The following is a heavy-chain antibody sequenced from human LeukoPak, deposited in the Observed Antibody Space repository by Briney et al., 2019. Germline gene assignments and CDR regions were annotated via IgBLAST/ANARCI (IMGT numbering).Heavy chain of an antibody. CDR3: AGEKSVVAPAASLFRVEYYFHGMDV. Sequence: GGSLRLSCAASGFTFNDFWMSWVRQAPGKGLEWVAKIKEDGSEKYYVDSVKGRFTISRDNAKNSLYLQMNSLRAEDTAVYYCAGEKSVVAPAASLFRVEYYFHGMDVWGKGTTVTVSS. D-gene: IGHD2-2*01. V-gene: IGHV3-7*03. CDR1: GFTFNDFW. J-gene: IGHJ6*04. CDR2: IKEDGSEK.